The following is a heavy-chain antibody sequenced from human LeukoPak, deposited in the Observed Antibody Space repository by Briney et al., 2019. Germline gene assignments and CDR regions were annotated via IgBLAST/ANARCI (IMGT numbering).Heavy chain of an antibody. Sequence: SETLSLTCAVSGDSISSSDWWSWVRQPPGKGLEWIGEIYHSGSTNYKPSLKSRVTISVDKSKNQFSLKLSSVTAADTAVYYCASQRGYCSSTSCLPVSWGQGTLVTVSS. CDR1: GDSISSSDW. V-gene: IGHV4-4*02. CDR3: ASQRGYCSSTSCLPVS. J-gene: IGHJ4*02. CDR2: IYHSGST. D-gene: IGHD2-2*01.